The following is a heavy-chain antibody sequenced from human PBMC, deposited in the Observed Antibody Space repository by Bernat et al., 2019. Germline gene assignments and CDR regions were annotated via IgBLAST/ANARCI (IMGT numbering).Heavy chain of an antibody. V-gene: IGHV3-30-3*01. CDR2: ISYDGSNK. CDR1: GFTFSSYA. CDR3: ARDSGYCTNGVCYMTYYFDY. Sequence: QVQLMESGGGVVQPGRSLRLSCAASGFTFSSYAMHWVRPAPGKGLEWVAVISYDGSNKYYADSVKGRFTISRDNSKNTLYLQMNSLRAEDTAVYYCARDSGYCTNGVCYMTYYFDYWGQGTLVTVSS. D-gene: IGHD2-8*01. J-gene: IGHJ4*02.